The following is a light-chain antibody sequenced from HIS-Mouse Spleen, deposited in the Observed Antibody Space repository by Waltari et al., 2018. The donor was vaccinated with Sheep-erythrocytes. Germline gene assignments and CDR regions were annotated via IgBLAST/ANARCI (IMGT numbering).Light chain of an antibody. CDR2: EDS. V-gene: IGLV2-23*01. Sequence: QSALTQPASVSGSPGQSITISCTGPSSDVGSYNLFPCYQQHPCKAPKLMIYEDSKRPSGVSNRFSGSKSGNTASLTISGLQAEDEADYYCCSYAGSSTPWVFGGGTKLTVL. CDR1: SSDVGSYNL. CDR3: CSYAGSSTPWV. J-gene: IGLJ3*02.